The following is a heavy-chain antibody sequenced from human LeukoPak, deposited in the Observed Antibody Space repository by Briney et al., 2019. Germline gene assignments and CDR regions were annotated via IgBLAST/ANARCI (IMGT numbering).Heavy chain of an antibody. CDR1: GYTFTGYY. V-gene: IGHV1-2*02. J-gene: IGHJ5*02. CDR2: INPNSGGT. Sequence: ASVKVSCKASGYTFTGYYMHWVRQAPGQGLEWMGWINPNSGGTNYAQKFRGRVTMTRDTSISTAYMELSRLRSDDTAVYYCARDQTVTTSGVLDPWGQGTLVTVSS. CDR3: ARDQTVTTSGVLDP. D-gene: IGHD4-17*01.